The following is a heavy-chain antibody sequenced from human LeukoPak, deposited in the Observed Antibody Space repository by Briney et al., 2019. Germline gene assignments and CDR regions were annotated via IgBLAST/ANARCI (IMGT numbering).Heavy chain of an antibody. J-gene: IGHJ5*02. CDR2: IYYSGST. CDR3: ARGLDIVVVPAAPQPFDP. D-gene: IGHD2-2*01. CDR1: GGSISSGDYH. Sequence: SQTLSLTCTVSGGSISSGDYHWSWIRQPPGKGLEWIGYIYYSGSTYYNPSLKSRVTISVDTSKNQFSLKLSSVTAADTAVYYCARGLDIVVVPAAPQPFDPWGQGTLVTVSS. V-gene: IGHV4-30-4*08.